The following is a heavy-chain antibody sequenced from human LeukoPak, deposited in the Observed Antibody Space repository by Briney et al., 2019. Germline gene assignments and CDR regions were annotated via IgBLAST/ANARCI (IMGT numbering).Heavy chain of an antibody. V-gene: IGHV3-33*01. Sequence: PGGSLRLSCAASGFTFSSYGMHWVRQAPGKGLEGVAVIWYDGSNKYYADSVKGRFTISRDNSKNTLYLQMNSLRAEDTAVYYCARRGPYYYYMDVWGKGTTVTVSS. CDR1: GFTFSSYG. D-gene: IGHD3-10*01. CDR2: IWYDGSNK. J-gene: IGHJ6*03. CDR3: ARRGPYYYYMDV.